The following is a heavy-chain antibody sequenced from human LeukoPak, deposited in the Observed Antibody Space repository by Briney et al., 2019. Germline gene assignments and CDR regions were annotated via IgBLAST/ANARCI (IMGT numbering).Heavy chain of an antibody. CDR1: GYTFTSYA. J-gene: IGHJ5*02. D-gene: IGHD6-13*01. V-gene: IGHV1-69*05. CDR3: ARERAGIGWFDP. CDR2: IIPIFGTA. Sequence: SVKVSCKASGYTFTSYAMHWVRQAPGQGLEWMGGIIPIFGTANYAQKFQGRVTITTDESTSTAYMELSSLRSEDTAVYYCARERAGIGWFDPWGQGTLVTVSS.